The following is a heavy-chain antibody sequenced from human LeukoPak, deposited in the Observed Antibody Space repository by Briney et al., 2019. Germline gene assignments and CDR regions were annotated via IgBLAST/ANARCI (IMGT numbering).Heavy chain of an antibody. Sequence: SETLSLTCNVSGGSISSSSYYWGWIRQPPGKGLEWIGSIYYSGSTYYNPSLKSRVTISVDTSKNQFSLKLSSVTAADTAVYYCASDSSGYYDPYAFDIWGQGTMVTVSS. V-gene: IGHV4-39*01. D-gene: IGHD3-22*01. CDR1: GGSISSSSYY. CDR2: IYYSGST. J-gene: IGHJ3*02. CDR3: ASDSSGYYDPYAFDI.